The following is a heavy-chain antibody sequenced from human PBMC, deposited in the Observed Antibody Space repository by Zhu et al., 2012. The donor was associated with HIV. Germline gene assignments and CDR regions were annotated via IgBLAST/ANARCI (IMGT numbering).Heavy chain of an antibody. Sequence: QVQLQESGPGLVKTSDTLSLTCTVSGGSISSNSFYWGWIRQPPGKGLEWIGNIYYSGSTYYNPSLKSRVTISINTSKNQFSLNLRSVTAADTAVYYCARRSYYDSSQFGHWGQGPWSPCPQ. D-gene: IGHD3-22*01. J-gene: IGHJ1*01. CDR1: GGSISSNSFY. CDR2: IYYSGST. CDR3: ARRSYYDSSQFGH. V-gene: IGHV4-39*07.